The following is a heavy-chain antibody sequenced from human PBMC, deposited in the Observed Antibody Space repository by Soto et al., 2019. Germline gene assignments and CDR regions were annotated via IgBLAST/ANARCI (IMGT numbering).Heavy chain of an antibody. V-gene: IGHV4-39*01. D-gene: IGHD2-15*01. J-gene: IGHJ4*02. CDR3: ARHTPAISISDH. Sequence: QLPLQESGPGLVKPSETLSLTCTVSGGSISSSSYYWGWIRQPPGKGLEWIGSIYYSGSTYYNPSLKSRGTISVDTSKNQFSLKLSSVTAADTAVYYCARHTPAISISDHWGQGTLVTVSS. CDR1: GGSISSSSYY. CDR2: IYYSGST.